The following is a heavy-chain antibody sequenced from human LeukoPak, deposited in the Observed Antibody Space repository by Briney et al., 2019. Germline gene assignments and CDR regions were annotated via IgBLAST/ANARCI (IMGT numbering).Heavy chain of an antibody. CDR2: FDPEDGET. CDR3: ATLRGGDIVVVPAAKGFDP. J-gene: IGHJ5*02. D-gene: IGHD2-2*01. CDR1: GYTLTELS. Sequence: ASVKVSCKVSGYTLTELSMHWVRQAPGKGLEWMGGFDPEDGETIYAPKFQGRVTMTEDTSTDTAYMELSSLRSEDTAVYYCATLRGGDIVVVPAAKGFDPWGQGTLVTVSS. V-gene: IGHV1-24*01.